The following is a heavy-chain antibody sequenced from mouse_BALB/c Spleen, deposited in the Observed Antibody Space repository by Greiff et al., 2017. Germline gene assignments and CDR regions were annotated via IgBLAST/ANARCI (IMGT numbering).Heavy chain of an antibody. Sequence: QVQLQQSGAELAKPGASVKMSCKASGYTFTSYWMHWVKQRPGQGLEWIGYINPSTGYTEYNQKFKDKATLTADKSSSTAYMQLSSLTSEDSAVYYCARYRFAYWGKGTLVTVSA. CDR3: ARYRFAY. CDR2: INPSTGYT. CDR1: GYTFTSYW. J-gene: IGHJ3*01. V-gene: IGHV1-7*01.